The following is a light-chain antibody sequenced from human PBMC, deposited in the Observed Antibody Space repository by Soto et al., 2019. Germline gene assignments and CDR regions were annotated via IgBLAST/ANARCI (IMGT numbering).Light chain of an antibody. J-gene: IGLJ1*01. V-gene: IGLV2-23*02. Sequence: QSALTQPASVSGSPGQSITISCTGSSSDVGSHRLVSWYQQHPGKAPKLIIYEVTKRPSEVSSRFSASKSGNTASLTISGLRAEDEADYYCCSYAGFATYVFGTGTKVTVL. CDR3: CSYAGFATYV. CDR2: EVT. CDR1: SSDVGSHRL.